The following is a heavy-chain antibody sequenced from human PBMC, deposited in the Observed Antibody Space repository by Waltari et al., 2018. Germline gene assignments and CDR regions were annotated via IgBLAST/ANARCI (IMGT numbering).Heavy chain of an antibody. CDR3: ARVPNYYYYGMDV. J-gene: IGHJ6*02. CDR1: GFTFRDYY. CDR2: ISSSGSTI. Sequence: QVQLVESGGGLVKTGGCLRLSCGAYGFTFRDYYMSWIRQAPGKGLEWVSYISSSGSTIYYADSVKGRFTISRDNAKNSLYLQMNSLRAEDTAVYYCARVPNYYYYGMDVWGQGTTVTVSS. V-gene: IGHV3-11*04.